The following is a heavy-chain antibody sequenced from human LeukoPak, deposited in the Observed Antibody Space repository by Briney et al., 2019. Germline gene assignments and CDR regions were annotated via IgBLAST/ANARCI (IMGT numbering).Heavy chain of an antibody. V-gene: IGHV3-9*01. Sequence: GGSLRLSCAASGFTFDDYAMHWVRQAPGKGLEWVSGISWNSGSIGYADSVKGRFTISRDNAKNSLYLQMNSLRAEDTALYYCAKDMGHLDYYYYSMDVWGQGTTVTVSS. CDR2: ISWNSGSI. J-gene: IGHJ6*02. CDR3: AKDMGHLDYYYYSMDV. CDR1: GFTFDDYA.